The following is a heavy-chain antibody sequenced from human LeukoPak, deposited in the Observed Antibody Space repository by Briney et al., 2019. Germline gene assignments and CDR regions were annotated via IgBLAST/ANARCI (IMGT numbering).Heavy chain of an antibody. V-gene: IGHV3-33*01. CDR2: IWYDGSNK. CDR3: AREASPKALGY. CDR1: GFTFSSYA. J-gene: IGHJ4*02. Sequence: GGSLRLSCAASGFTFSSYAMHWVRQARGKGLEWVAVIWYDGSNKYYVDSVKGRFTISRDNSKNTPYLQMNSLRAEDTAVYYCAREASPKALGYWGQGTLVTVSS.